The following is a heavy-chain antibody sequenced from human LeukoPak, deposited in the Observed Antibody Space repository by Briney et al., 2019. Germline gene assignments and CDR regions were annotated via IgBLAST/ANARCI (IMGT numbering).Heavy chain of an antibody. CDR2: IYYSEST. J-gene: IGHJ4*02. D-gene: IGHD3-10*01. CDR3: ARLRMVRGPIGY. CDR1: GGSISSYY. V-gene: IGHV4-59*08. Sequence: PSETLSLTCTVSGGSISSYYWSWIRQPPGTGLEWIGYIYYSESTNYNPSLKSRVTISVDTSKNQFSLKLSSVTAADTAVYYCARLRMVRGPIGYWGQGTLVTVSS.